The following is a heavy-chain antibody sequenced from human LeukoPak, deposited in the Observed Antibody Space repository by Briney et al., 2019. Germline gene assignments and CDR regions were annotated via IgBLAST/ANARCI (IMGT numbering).Heavy chain of an antibody. Sequence: GGSLRLSCAASGFTFSSYGMHWVRQAPGKGLEWVAVIWYDGSNKFYVDSVKGRFTISRDDSKNTLYLQMNSLRAEDTAVYYCARETTTLDYWGQGTLVTVSS. CDR3: ARETTTLDY. J-gene: IGHJ4*02. D-gene: IGHD1-26*01. CDR1: GFTFSSYG. CDR2: IWYDGSNK. V-gene: IGHV3-33*01.